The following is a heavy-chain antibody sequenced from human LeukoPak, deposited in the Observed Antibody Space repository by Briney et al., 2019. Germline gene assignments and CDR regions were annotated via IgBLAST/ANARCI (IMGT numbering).Heavy chain of an antibody. CDR2: IYYSGST. CDR3: ARLSSWYEGYYFDY. V-gene: IGHV4-39*01. Sequence: SETLSLTCAVSDGSFSGFYWSLIRQFPGKGLEWIGSIYYSGSTYYNPSLKSRVTISVDTSKNQFSLKLSSVTAADTAVYYCARLSSWYEGYYFDYWGQGTLVTVSS. J-gene: IGHJ4*02. D-gene: IGHD6-13*01. CDR1: DGSFSGFY.